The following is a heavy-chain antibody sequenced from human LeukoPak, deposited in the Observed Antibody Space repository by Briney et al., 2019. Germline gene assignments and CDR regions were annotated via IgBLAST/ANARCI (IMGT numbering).Heavy chain of an antibody. J-gene: IGHJ5*02. D-gene: IGHD2-2*02. CDR2: MNPNSGNT. CDR1: GYTFTSYD. CDR3: ARGYCSSTSCYRDSNWFDP. Sequence: ASVKVSRKASGYTFTSYDINWVRQATGQGLEWMGWMNPNSGNTGYAQKFQGRVTITRNTSISTAYMELSSLRSEDTAVYYCARGYCSSTSCYRDSNWFDPWGQGTLVTVSS. V-gene: IGHV1-8*03.